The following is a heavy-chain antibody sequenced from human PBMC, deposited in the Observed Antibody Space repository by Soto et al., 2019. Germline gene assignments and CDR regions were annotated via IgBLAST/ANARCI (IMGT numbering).Heavy chain of an antibody. D-gene: IGHD1-7*01. CDR2: IYRTGRT. CDR3: PSRAPETTVDY. J-gene: IGHJ4*02. CDR1: GGSFTSNNW. Sequence: SETLSLTCAVSGGSFTSNNWWTWVRQTPGEGLEWGGGIYRTGRTDDNPSLKSRVAISLEKSDNQLSLKVTSLSSDDAAVYSGPSRAPETTVDYGGQGILVTV. V-gene: IGHV4-4*02.